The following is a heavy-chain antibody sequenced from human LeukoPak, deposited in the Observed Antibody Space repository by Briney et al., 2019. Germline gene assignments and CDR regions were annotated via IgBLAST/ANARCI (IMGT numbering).Heavy chain of an antibody. CDR2: IWYDGSNK. J-gene: IGHJ6*02. Sequence: QPGGSLRLSCAASGFTFSSYGMHWVRQAPGKGLEWVAVIWYDGSNKYYADSVKGRFTISRDNSKNTLYLQMSSLRAEDTAVYYCAREFLGLGDIVEESAASWGMDVWGQGSAVTVSS. V-gene: IGHV3-33*01. CDR3: AREFLGLGDIVEESAASWGMDV. D-gene: IGHD2-2*01. CDR1: GFTFSSYG.